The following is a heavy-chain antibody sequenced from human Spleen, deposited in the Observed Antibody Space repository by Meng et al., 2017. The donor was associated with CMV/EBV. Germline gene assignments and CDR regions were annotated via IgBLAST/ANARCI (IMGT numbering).Heavy chain of an antibody. Sequence: SETLSLTCTVSGGSISSSAYYWSWIRQPPGKGLEWIGYIYYSGSTYYSPSLKSRVTISVDTSKNQFSLKLSSVTAADTAVYYCARHTTYYDFWSPFDPWGQGTTVTVSS. CDR3: ARHTTYYDFWSPFDP. J-gene: IGHJ6*02. D-gene: IGHD3-3*01. CDR2: IYYSGST. CDR1: GGSISSSAYY. V-gene: IGHV4-39*01.